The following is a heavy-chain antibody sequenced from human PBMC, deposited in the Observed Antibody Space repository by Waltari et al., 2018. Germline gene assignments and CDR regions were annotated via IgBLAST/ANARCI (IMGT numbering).Heavy chain of an antibody. Sequence: QVQLVQSGPAVKQPGASVRVSCKSSGYTFTSYYLHWVRQAPGQGLEWMAWINANTGDSQSAQTFQGRVTVTKDTSLTTVYLELSGLRSDDTALYYCARETLPGNKIIDYWGQGTLVTVSS. CDR3: ARETLPGNKIIDY. V-gene: IGHV1-2*02. CDR1: GYTFTSYY. J-gene: IGHJ4*02. D-gene: IGHD1-1*01. CDR2: INANTGDS.